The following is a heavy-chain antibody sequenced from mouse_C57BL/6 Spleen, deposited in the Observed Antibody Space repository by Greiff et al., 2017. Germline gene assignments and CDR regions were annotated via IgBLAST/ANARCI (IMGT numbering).Heavy chain of an antibody. V-gene: IGHV1-7*01. Sequence: VQLQQSGAELAKPGASVKLSCKASGYTFTSYWMHWVKQRPGQGLEWIGYINPSSGYTKYNQKFKDKATLTADQSSSTAYMQLSSLTYEDSAVYYCANSNFYYYAMDYWGQGTSVTVSS. J-gene: IGHJ4*01. CDR1: GYTFTSYW. D-gene: IGHD2-5*01. CDR3: ANSNFYYYAMDY. CDR2: INPSSGYT.